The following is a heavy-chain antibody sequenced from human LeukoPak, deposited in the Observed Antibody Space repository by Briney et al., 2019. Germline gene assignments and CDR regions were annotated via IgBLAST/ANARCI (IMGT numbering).Heavy chain of an antibody. J-gene: IGHJ4*02. D-gene: IGHD2-15*01. V-gene: IGHV3-7*01. Sequence: GGSLRLSCAASGFTFSGYWMSWVRQAPGKGLEWVANIKQDGSEKYYVDSVKGRFTISRDNAKNSLYLQMNSLRAEDTAVYYCARDKRAAFDYWGQGTLVTVSS. CDR2: IKQDGSEK. CDR3: ARDKRAAFDY. CDR1: GFTFSGYW.